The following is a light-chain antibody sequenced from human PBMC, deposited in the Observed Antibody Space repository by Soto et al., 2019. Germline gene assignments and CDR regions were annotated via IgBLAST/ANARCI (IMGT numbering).Light chain of an antibody. J-gene: IGKJ3*01. CDR2: DAS. CDR1: QSVSSY. CDR3: QQRET. V-gene: IGKV3-11*01. Sequence: EIVLTQSPATLSLSPGERATLSCRASQSVSSYLAWYQQKPGQAPRLLMYDASNRATGIPARFSGGGSGTDFNLTISILEPEDFAVYYCQQRETFGPGTKVDIK.